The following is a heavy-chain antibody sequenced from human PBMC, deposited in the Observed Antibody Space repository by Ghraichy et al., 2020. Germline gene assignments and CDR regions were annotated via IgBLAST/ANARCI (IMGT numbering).Heavy chain of an antibody. CDR1: SP. CDR3: ARLPYALLRIYGDQWDDS. CDR2: IIPVLFTT. J-gene: IGHJ5*01. D-gene: IGHD1-26*01. V-gene: IGHV1-69*01. Sequence: SPLSWLRQAPGQGLEWLGGIIPVLFTTNYARKFQGRVTITADDSTNTAYMELSSLIYEDTAVYYCARLPYALLRIYGDQWDDSWGQGTLVTVSS.